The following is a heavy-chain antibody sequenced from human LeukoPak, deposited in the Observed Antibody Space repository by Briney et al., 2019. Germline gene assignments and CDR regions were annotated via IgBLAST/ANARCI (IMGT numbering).Heavy chain of an antibody. J-gene: IGHJ3*02. Sequence: SETLSLACAVSDDAFSSHYWTWIRQPPGKRLEWIGYISYIGSTNYNPSLKSRVTISIDTSKNQFSLKLTSVTAADTAVYYCARDLVTVTKGFDIWGQGTMVSVSS. CDR2: ISYIGST. D-gene: IGHD4-17*01. CDR1: DDAFSSHY. V-gene: IGHV4-59*11. CDR3: ARDLVTVTKGFDI.